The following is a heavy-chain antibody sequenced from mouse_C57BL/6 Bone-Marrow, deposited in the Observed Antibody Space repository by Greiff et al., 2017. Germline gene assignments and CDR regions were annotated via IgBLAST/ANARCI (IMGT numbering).Heavy chain of an antibody. Sequence: QVQLQQPGAELVKPGASVKLSCKASGYTFTSYWMHWVKQRPGRGLEWIGRIDPNSGGTKYNEKFKSKATLTVDKHSSTAYMQLSSLTSEDSAVYYCARAYYDGSSYDWYFDVWGTGTTVTVSS. D-gene: IGHD1-1*01. V-gene: IGHV1-72*01. CDR2: IDPNSGGT. J-gene: IGHJ1*03. CDR1: GYTFTSYW. CDR3: ARAYYDGSSYDWYFDV.